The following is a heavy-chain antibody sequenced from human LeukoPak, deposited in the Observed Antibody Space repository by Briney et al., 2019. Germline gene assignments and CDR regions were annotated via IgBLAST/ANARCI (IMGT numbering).Heavy chain of an antibody. CDR2: ISSNGGST. CDR1: GFTFSSYA. V-gene: IGHV3-64*01. CDR3: ARLLDSLSPPGSGAAFDI. J-gene: IGHJ3*02. D-gene: IGHD1-26*01. Sequence: PGGSLRLSCAASGFTFSSYAMHWVRQAPGKGLEYVSAISSNGGSTYYANSVKGRFTISRDNSKNTLYLQMGSLRAEDMAVYYCARLLDSLSPPGSGAAFDIWGQGTMVTVSS.